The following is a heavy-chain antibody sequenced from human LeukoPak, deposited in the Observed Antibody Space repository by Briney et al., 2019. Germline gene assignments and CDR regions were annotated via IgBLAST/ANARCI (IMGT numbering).Heavy chain of an antibody. J-gene: IGHJ4*02. CDR2: IWYDGINK. CDR3: TRERKTGIAAFDY. Sequence: PGGSLRLSCAASGFTFSSYGMHWVRQAPGKGLEWVAVIWYDGINKFHADSVRGRFTISRDNSKNTAYLQMNSLRAEDTAVYYCTRERKTGIAAFDYWGQGTLVTVSS. CDR1: GFTFSSYG. V-gene: IGHV3-33*01. D-gene: IGHD6-13*01.